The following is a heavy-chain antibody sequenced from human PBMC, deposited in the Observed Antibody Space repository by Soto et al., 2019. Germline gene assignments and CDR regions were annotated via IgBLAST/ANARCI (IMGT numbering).Heavy chain of an antibody. J-gene: IGHJ3*01. D-gene: IGHD4-17*01. CDR3: ARHYGDDYGDLYGACDV. CDR1: GDSISHYY. CDR2: IYYSGRT. Sequence: QVQLQESGPGLVKPSETLSLTCTGSGDSISHYYWSWIRQPPGKGLERNGNIYYSGRTNYNTSHPSRVTREGDTAQNQFSLKRRCVTAADTAVYYCARHYGDDYGDLYGACDVWGQGTMVTVSS. V-gene: IGHV4-59*08.